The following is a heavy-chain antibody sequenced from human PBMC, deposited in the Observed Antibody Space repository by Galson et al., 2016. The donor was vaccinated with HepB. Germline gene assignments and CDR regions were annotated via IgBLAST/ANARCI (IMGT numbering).Heavy chain of an antibody. CDR2: INNGGGTT. J-gene: IGHJ4*02. V-gene: IGHV3-23*01. CDR3: VKDAGRRGRQYFFDS. D-gene: IGHD3-10*01. Sequence: SLRLSCAASGFSIQMYAMNWVRQAPGKGLEWVSSINNGGGTTRYGDSVQGRFTISSDTSKNMVFLDMNRLRAEDTALYFCVKDAGRRGRQYFFDSWGQGTVVTV. CDR1: GFSIQMYA.